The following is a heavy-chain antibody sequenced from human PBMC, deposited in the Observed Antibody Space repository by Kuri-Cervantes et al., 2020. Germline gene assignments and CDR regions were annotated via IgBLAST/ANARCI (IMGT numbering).Heavy chain of an antibody. V-gene: IGHV4-4*07. CDR2: IYTSGST. J-gene: IGHJ4*02. CDR1: GGSISSYY. Sequence: ESLKISCTVSGGSISSYYWSWIRQPAGKGLEWIGRIYTSGSTNYNPSLKSRVTMSVGTSKNQFSLKLSSVTAADTAVYYCARDDGWGGLHWGQGTLVTVSS. CDR3: ARDDGWGGLH. D-gene: IGHD3-10*01.